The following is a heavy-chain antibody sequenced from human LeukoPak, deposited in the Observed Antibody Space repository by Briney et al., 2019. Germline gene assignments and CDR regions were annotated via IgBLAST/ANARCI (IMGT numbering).Heavy chain of an antibody. D-gene: IGHD1/OR15-1a*01. CDR1: GFTVSSDY. CDR2: IYYSGNT. J-gene: IGHJ4*02. CDR3: ARVGADLTGTPFDY. V-gene: IGHV4-39*07. Sequence: PGGSLRLSCAASGFTVSSDYMSWIRQPPGKGLEWIGSIYYSGNTYYNPSLKSRVTISVDTSKNQFSLKLSSVTAADTAVYYCARVGADLTGTPFDYWGQGTLVTVSS.